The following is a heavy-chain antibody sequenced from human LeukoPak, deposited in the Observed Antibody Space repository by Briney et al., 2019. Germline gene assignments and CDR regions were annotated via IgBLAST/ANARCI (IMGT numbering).Heavy chain of an antibody. J-gene: IGHJ5*02. V-gene: IGHV3-7*01. CDR2: IMRDRSEK. CDR1: GFTSSSYW. D-gene: IGHD6-19*01. CDR3: ARDLPRAVAGTRWADWFDP. Sequence: PGGSLRLSCAASGFTSSSYWMRWVRRARREGREGVANIMRDRSEKYYVDSVKGRFTISRDNAKNSLYLQMNSLRAEDTAVYYCARDLPRAVAGTRWADWFDPWGQGTLVTVSS.